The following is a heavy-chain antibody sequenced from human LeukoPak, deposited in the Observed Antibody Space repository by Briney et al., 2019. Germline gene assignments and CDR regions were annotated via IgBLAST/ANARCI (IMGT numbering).Heavy chain of an antibody. Sequence: ASVKVSCKASGYTFTSYGISWVRQAPGQGLEWMGWISAYNGNTNYAQKLQGRVTMTTDTSTSTAYMELRSLSSDDTAVYYCASARIYGDLDYWGQGTLVTVSS. D-gene: IGHD4-17*01. CDR2: ISAYNGNT. J-gene: IGHJ4*02. CDR1: GYTFTSYG. V-gene: IGHV1-18*01. CDR3: ASARIYGDLDY.